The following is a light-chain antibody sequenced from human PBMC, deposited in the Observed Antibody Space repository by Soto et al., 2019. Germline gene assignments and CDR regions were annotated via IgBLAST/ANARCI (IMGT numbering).Light chain of an antibody. V-gene: IGLV2-8*01. Sequence: SALTQPPSASGPPGQSLAISCTGTSSDVGGYNYFSWYQQHAGKAPKLMLYEVNTRPSGVPDRFSGSKSGNTASLTVSGLQAEDEADYYCSSCAGSSNVFGTWTKVTVL. CDR3: SSCAGSSNV. CDR2: EVN. CDR1: SSDVGGYNY. J-gene: IGLJ1*01.